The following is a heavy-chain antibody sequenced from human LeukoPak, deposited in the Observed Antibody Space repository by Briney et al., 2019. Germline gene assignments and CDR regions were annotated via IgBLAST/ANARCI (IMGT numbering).Heavy chain of an antibody. CDR2: IVVGSGNT. D-gene: IGHD3-22*01. Sequence: ASVKVSCKASGFTFTSSAMQWVRQARGQRLEWIGWIVVGSGNTNYAQKFQERVTITRDMSTSTAYMELSSLRSEDTAVYYCAASPDYYDSSGYSYYFDYWGQGTLVTVSS. CDR3: AASPDYYDSSGYSYYFDY. V-gene: IGHV1-58*02. J-gene: IGHJ4*02. CDR1: GFTFTSSA.